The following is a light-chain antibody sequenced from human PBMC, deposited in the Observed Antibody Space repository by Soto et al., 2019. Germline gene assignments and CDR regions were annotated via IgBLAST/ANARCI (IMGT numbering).Light chain of an antibody. CDR2: GAS. CDR3: QQYNKWPWELT. Sequence: EMVLTQSPATLFVSPGERATLSCRASQSISSNLAWYHQKPGQAPRILIYGASTRATSVPARFSGSGSGTEFTLTITSLQSEDFGVYSCQQYNKWPWELTFGGGTKVEIE. CDR1: QSISSN. J-gene: IGKJ4*01. V-gene: IGKV3-15*01.